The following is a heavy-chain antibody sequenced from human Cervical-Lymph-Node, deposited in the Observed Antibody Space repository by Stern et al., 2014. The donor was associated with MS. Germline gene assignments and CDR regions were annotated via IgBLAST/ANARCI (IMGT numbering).Heavy chain of an antibody. V-gene: IGHV4-31*03. CDR1: GGSISSGGYY. CDR2: IYYSGST. Sequence: VQLEESGPGLVKPSQTLSLTCTVSGGSISSGGYYWSWIRQHPGKGLEWIGYIYYSGSTYYNPSLKSRVTISVDTSKNQFSLKLSSVTAADTAVYYCARLSSIAAAGRSIDYWGQGTLVTVSS. D-gene: IGHD6-13*01. CDR3: ARLSSIAAAGRSIDY. J-gene: IGHJ4*02.